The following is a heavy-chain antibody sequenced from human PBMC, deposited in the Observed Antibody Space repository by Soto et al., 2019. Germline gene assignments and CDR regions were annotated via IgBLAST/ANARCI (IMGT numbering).Heavy chain of an antibody. V-gene: IGHV3-21*01. J-gene: IGHJ6*03. CDR3: ARGAGIVVVPGHMDV. CDR1: GFTFSSYS. Sequence: GGSLRLSCAASGFTFSSYSMNWVRQAPGKGLEWVSSISSSSSYIYYADSVKGRFTISRDNAKNSLYLQMNSLRAEDTAVYYCARGAGIVVVPGHMDVWGKGTTVTVSS. CDR2: ISSSSSYI. D-gene: IGHD2-2*01.